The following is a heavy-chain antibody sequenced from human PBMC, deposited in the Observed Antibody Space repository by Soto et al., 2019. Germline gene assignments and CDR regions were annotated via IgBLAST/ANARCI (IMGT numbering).Heavy chain of an antibody. CDR1: GFTFSSYA. J-gene: IGHJ3*02. D-gene: IGHD3-22*01. Sequence: VGSLRLSCAASGFTFSSYAMSWVRQAPGKGLEWVSAISGSGGSTYYADSVKGRFTISRDNSKNTLYLQMNSLRAEDTAVYYCARDSRAIVVVNDAFDIWGQGTMVTVSS. CDR2: ISGSGGST. CDR3: ARDSRAIVVVNDAFDI. V-gene: IGHV3-23*01.